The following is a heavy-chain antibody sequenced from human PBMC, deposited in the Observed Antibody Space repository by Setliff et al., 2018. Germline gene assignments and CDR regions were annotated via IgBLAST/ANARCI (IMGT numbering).Heavy chain of an antibody. J-gene: IGHJ6*02. CDR3: ARARGGYSYGSPPLGMDV. CDR2: INPSGGST. V-gene: IGHV1-46*01. Sequence: ASVKVSCKASGYTFTSYYMHWVRQAPGQGLEWMGIINPSGGSTSYAQKFQGRVTMTRDTSTSTVYMELSSLRSEDTAVYYCARARGGYSYGSPPLGMDVWDQGTTVTVSS. CDR1: GYTFTSYY. D-gene: IGHD5-18*01.